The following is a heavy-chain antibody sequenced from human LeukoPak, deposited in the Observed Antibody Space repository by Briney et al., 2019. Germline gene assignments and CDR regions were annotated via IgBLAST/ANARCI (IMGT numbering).Heavy chain of an antibody. J-gene: IGHJ6*03. V-gene: IGHV4-61*02. CDR3: ARGIITIFGGDYYYYYMDV. CDR2: IYTSGST. D-gene: IGHD3-3*01. CDR1: GGSIFSGSYY. Sequence: SETLSLTCTVSGGSIFSGSYYWSWIRQPAGKGLEWIGRIYTSGSTNYNPSLKSRVTMSVDTSKNQFSLKLSSVTAADTAVYYCARGIITIFGGDYYYYYMDVWGKGTTVTVSS.